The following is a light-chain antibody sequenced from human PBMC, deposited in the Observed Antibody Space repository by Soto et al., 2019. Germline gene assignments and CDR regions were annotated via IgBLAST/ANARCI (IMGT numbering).Light chain of an antibody. CDR3: ISYTTISTYV. V-gene: IGLV2-14*03. CDR2: DVS. J-gene: IGLJ1*01. Sequence: QSALTQPASVSGSAGQSIAISCTGTSSDVGSYNYVSWYQHHPGKAPKVMIYDVSSRPSGVSNRFSGSKSGNTASLTISGLQAEDEADYYCISYTTISTYVFGTGTKLTVL. CDR1: SSDVGSYNY.